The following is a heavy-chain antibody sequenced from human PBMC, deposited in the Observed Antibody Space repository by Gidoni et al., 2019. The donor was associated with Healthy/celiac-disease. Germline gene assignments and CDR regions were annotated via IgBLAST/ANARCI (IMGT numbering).Heavy chain of an antibody. CDR1: GFTYRRYG. D-gene: IGHD3-9*01. J-gene: IGHJ6*03. V-gene: IGHV3-30*18. Sequence: QVQPIESGGGVVQPGRSLRLPCAASGFTYRRYGMHWVRQAPGKVLEWWAVISYDGSNNYYADSVKGLFTISRDNSKNTLYLQMNSLRAEDTAVYYCAKGLRYFDWSDYMDVWGKGTTVTVSS. CDR2: ISYDGSNN. CDR3: AKGLRYFDWSDYMDV.